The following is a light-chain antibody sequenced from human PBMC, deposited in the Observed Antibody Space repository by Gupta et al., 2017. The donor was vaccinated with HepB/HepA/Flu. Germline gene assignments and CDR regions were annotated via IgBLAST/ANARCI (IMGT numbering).Light chain of an antibody. J-gene: IGKJ1*01. CDR1: QSVRSSY. CDR2: GAS. Sequence: EIVLTQSPGTLSLSPGERATRSCRASQSVRSSYLAWYQQKPGQAPRLLIYGASSRATGIPDRFSGSGSGTEFTLTISRLEPEDFAVYYCQQDGSSPWTFGQGTKVEIK. V-gene: IGKV3-20*01. CDR3: QQDGSSPWT.